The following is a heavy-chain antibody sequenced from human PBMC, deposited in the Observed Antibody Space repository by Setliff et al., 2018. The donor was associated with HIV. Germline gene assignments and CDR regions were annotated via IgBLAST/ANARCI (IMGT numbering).Heavy chain of an antibody. CDR1: GGSISSYY. CDR3: ARASKTEIAVAGTWFDP. Sequence: ASETLSLTCTVSGGSISSYYWSWIRQPPGKGLEWIGYIYYSGSTNYNPSLKSRVTISVDTSKNQFSLKLSSVTAADTAVYYCARASKTEIAVAGTWFDPWGQGTLVTVSS. CDR2: IYYSGST. V-gene: IGHV4-59*01. J-gene: IGHJ5*02. D-gene: IGHD6-19*01.